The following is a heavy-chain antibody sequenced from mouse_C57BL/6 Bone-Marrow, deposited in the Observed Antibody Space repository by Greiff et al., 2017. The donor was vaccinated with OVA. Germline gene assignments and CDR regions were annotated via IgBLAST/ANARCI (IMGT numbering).Heavy chain of an antibody. CDR3: ARGSNYFAY. V-gene: IGHV1-81*01. Sequence: VQLQQSGAELARPGASVKLSCKASGYTFTSYGISWVKQRTGQGLEWIGEIYPRSGNTCYNEKFKGKATLTADKSSSTAYMELRSLTSEDSAVYFCARGSNYFAYWGQGTTLTVSA. J-gene: IGHJ2*01. CDR1: GYTFTSYG. CDR2: IYPRSGNT.